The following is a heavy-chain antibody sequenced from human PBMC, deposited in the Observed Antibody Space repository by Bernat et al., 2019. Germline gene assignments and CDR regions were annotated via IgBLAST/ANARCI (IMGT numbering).Heavy chain of an antibody. D-gene: IGHD5-24*01. CDR3: ARQGVGMATIGEIDY. CDR1: GGSISSSSYY. Sequence: QLQLQESGPGLVKPSETLSLTCTVSGGSISSSSYYWGWIRQPPGKGLEWIGSIYYSGSTYYNPSLKSRVTISVDTSKNQFSLKLSSVTAADTAVYYCARQGVGMATIGEIDYWGQGTLVTVSS. J-gene: IGHJ4*02. CDR2: IYYSGST. V-gene: IGHV4-39*01.